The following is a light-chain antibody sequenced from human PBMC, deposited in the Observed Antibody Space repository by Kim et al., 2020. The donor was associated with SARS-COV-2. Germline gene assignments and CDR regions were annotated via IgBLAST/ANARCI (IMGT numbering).Light chain of an antibody. V-gene: IGLV3-21*04. CDR3: QVWDSSSDHRVV. CDR2: YDS. J-gene: IGLJ2*01. CDR1: SIGSKS. Sequence: PGKTDRVSCGGNSIGSKSVHWYQQKAGQAPVLVIYYDSDGPSGIPERFSGSNSGNTATLTISRVEAGDEADYYCQVWDSSSDHRVVFGGGTQLTVL.